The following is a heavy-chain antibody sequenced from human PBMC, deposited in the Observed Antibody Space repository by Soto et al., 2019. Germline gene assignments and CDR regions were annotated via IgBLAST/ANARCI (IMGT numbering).Heavy chain of an antibody. CDR3: ARGLMVRGGTFDY. D-gene: IGHD3-10*01. Sequence: GGSLRLSCAASGFTFSSYGMHWVRQAPGKGLEWVAVIWYDGSNKYYADSVKGRFTISRDNSKNTLYLQMNSLRAEDTAVYYCARGLMVRGGTFDYWGQGTLVTVSS. CDR1: GFTFSSYG. CDR2: IWYDGSNK. J-gene: IGHJ4*02. V-gene: IGHV3-33*01.